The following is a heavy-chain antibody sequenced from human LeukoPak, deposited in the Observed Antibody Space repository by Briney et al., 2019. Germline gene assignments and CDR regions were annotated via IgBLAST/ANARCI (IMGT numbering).Heavy chain of an antibody. CDR2: INPSGST. V-gene: IGHV4-34*01. Sequence: PSETLSLTCAVYGGSFSGYYWSWVRQPPGKGLELIGEINPSGSTNYNPSLKSRVTISVDTSKNQFSLMLTSVTAADTAVYYCARSYNRVVLLYYWGQEPWSPSPQ. CDR3: ARSYNRVVLLYY. CDR1: GGSFSGYY. D-gene: IGHD1-14*01. J-gene: IGHJ4*01.